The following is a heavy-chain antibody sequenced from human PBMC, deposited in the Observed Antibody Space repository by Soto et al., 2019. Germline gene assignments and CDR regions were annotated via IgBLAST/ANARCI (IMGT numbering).Heavy chain of an antibody. CDR2: IYYTGNT. Sequence: SETLSLICTVSGGSVSSGSYYWSWIRQPPGKGLEWIGYIYYTGNTNYNPSLKSRVTMSVDTSKNQFSLKLSSVTAADTAVYYCARMYSSRFDYWGQGTLVTVSS. J-gene: IGHJ4*02. CDR1: GGSVSSGSYY. D-gene: IGHD6-13*01. CDR3: ARMYSSRFDY. V-gene: IGHV4-61*01.